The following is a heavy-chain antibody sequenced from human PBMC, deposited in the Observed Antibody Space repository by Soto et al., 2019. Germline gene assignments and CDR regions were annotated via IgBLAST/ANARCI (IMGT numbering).Heavy chain of an antibody. J-gene: IGHJ4*02. D-gene: IGHD3-22*01. CDR1: GFTFSDYY. CDR3: ARAPYYYDSSGYYVH. V-gene: IGHV3-11*06. Sequence: GSLRLSCAASGFTFSDYYMSWIRQAPGKGLEWVSYISSSSSYTNYADSVKGRFTISRDNAKNSLYLQMNSLRAEDTAVYYCARAPYYYDSSGYYVHWGQGTLVTVSS. CDR2: ISSSSSYT.